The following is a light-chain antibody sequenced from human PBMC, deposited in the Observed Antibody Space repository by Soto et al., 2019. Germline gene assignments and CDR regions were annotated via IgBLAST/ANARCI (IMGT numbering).Light chain of an antibody. V-gene: IGKV1-5*01. J-gene: IGKJ4*01. CDR2: DAS. CDR1: QNINNW. CDR3: QQYNNY. Sequence: DTQMTQSPSTLSASIGDRVTITCRASQNINNWLAWYQQKPGKAPKLLIYDASRLKSGVPSRYSGSGSGTEFTLTISSLQPDDSATYYCQQYNNYFGGGTKVEI.